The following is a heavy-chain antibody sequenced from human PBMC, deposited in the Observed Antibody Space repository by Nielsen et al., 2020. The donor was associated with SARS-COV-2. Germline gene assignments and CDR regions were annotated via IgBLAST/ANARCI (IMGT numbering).Heavy chain of an antibody. CDR2: INPKNGGT. D-gene: IGHD3-22*01. Sequence: ASVKVSCKPSGYSFIANYIHWVRHVPGQGLQWLGRINPKNGGTAYAQKYQGRVTMTRDTSASTAYMELSSLRSEDTAVYYCASESWGDYYDSSGYSLGWGQGTLVTVSS. J-gene: IGHJ4*02. CDR3: ASESWGDYYDSSGYSLG. CDR1: GYSFIANY. V-gene: IGHV1-2*06.